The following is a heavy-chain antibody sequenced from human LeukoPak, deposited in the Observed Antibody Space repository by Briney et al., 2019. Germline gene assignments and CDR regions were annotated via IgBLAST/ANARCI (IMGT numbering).Heavy chain of an antibody. CDR1: GGTFSSYA. CDR2: IIPILGIA. J-gene: IGHJ4*02. CDR3: ARDPYYYDSSGYDFDY. Sequence: ASVKVSCKASGGTFSSYAISWVRQAPGQGLEWMGRIIPILGIANYARKFQGRVTITADKSTSTAYMEPSSLRSEDTAVYYCARDPYYYDSSGYDFDYWGQGTLVTVSS. V-gene: IGHV1-69*04. D-gene: IGHD3-22*01.